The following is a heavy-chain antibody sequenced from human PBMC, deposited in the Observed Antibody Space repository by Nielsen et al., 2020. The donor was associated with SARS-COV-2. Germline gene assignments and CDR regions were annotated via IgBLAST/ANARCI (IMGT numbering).Heavy chain of an antibody. V-gene: IGHV4-34*01. D-gene: IGHD3-10*01. J-gene: IGHJ6*02. CDR3: ARDHFWGGFGPSGSIRGINYYYYGMDV. CDR1: GGSFSGYY. Sequence: SETLSLTCAVYGGSFSGYYWSWIRQPPGKGLEWIGEINHSGSTNYNPSLKSRVTISVDTSKNQFSLKLSSVTAADTAVYYCARDHFWGGFGPSGSIRGINYYYYGMDVWGQGTTVTVSS. CDR2: INHSGST.